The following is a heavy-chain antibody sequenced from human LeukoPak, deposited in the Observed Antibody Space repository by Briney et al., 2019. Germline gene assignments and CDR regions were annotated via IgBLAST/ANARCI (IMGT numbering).Heavy chain of an antibody. J-gene: IGHJ6*03. CDR3: ARDYYYGSGSNDYYMDV. D-gene: IGHD3-10*01. CDR2: IFYSGST. V-gene: IGHV4-59*01. CDR1: GGSIRSYY. Sequence: SETLSLTCTVSGGSIRSYYWSWIRQPPGKGLEWIGYIFYSGSTNYNPSLRSRVTISVDTSKNQFSLKLSSVTAADTAVYYCARDYYYGSGSNDYYMDVWGKGTTVTISS.